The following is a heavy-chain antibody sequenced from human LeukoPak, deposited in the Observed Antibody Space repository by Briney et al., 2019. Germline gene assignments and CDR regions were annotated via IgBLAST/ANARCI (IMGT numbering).Heavy chain of an antibody. CDR2: ISYDGSNK. D-gene: IGHD3-22*01. CDR1: GFTFSSYA. V-gene: IGHV3-30-3*01. J-gene: IGHJ4*02. CDR3: ARDTRYYDSSGYYHPDY. Sequence: GGSLRLSCAASGFTFSSYAMHWVRQAPGKGLEWVAVISYDGSNKYYADSVKGRFTISRDNSKNTLYLQMNSLRAEDTAVYYCARDTRYYDSSGYYHPDYWGQGTLVTVSS.